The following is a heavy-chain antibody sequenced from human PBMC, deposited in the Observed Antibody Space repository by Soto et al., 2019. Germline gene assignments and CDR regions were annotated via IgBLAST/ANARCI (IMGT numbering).Heavy chain of an antibody. D-gene: IGHD2-21*01. CDR3: ARLAYRDYST. V-gene: IGHV4-39*02. J-gene: IGHJ4*02. Sequence: SETLSLTCTVSGVSIKVGGYYWGWIRQPPGKGLEWVGTIYYSGTTYYNPSLKSRLTISVDTSKNHFSLELSSVTAADTAFYYCARLAYRDYSTWGQGTLVTVS. CDR2: IYYSGTT. CDR1: GVSIKVGGYY.